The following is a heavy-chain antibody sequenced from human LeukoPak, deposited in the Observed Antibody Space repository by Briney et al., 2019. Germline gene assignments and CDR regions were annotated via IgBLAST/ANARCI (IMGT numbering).Heavy chain of an antibody. CDR1: GFTFSTYP. Sequence: GGSLRLSCAASGFTFSTYPMNWVRQAPGKGLEWVSAISGTGGSTYYADSVKGRFTISRDNPRNMLYMQMSSLTDEDTAVYYCAIMHRYYDGSGYWVHWGQGALVTVSS. CDR3: AIMHRYYDGSGYWVH. CDR2: ISGTGGST. J-gene: IGHJ4*02. D-gene: IGHD3-22*01. V-gene: IGHV3-23*01.